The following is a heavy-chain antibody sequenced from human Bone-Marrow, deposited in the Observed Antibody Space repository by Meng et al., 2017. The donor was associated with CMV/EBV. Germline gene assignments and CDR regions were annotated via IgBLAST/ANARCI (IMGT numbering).Heavy chain of an antibody. CDR3: ARDNRGSLLP. D-gene: IGHD1-26*01. V-gene: IGHV3-13*01. J-gene: IGHJ5*02. CDR1: GFTFNSHV. CDR2: IGTAGDT. Sequence: GGSLRLSCTASGFTFNSHVMYWVRQATGKGLEWVSAIGTAGDTYYPGSVKGRFTISRENAKNSLYLQMNSLRAGDTAVYYCARDNRGSLLPWGQGTLVTVSS.